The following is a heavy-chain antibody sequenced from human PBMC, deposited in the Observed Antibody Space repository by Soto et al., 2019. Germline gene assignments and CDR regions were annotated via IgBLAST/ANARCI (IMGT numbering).Heavy chain of an antibody. CDR2: IYHDDDK. V-gene: IGHV2-5*02. Sequence: LVNPIPTLTLTCTFSGLSLSTQGKGVGWIRQPPGKALQWLDLIYHDDDKRYSPSLKNRLTMTKDASNHQWVLTITNMDPVDTATYFCAHAPHPLLDDPFDIWGQGTRVTLSS. CDR3: AHAPHPLLDDPFDI. D-gene: IGHD2-15*01. J-gene: IGHJ3*02. CDR1: GLSLSTQGKG.